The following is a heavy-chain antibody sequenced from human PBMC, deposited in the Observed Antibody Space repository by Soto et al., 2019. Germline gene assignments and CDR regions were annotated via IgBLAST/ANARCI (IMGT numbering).Heavy chain of an antibody. D-gene: IGHD1-1*01. CDR1: GFTFDNYC. CDR3: ARGTWNSYYGFDA. V-gene: IGHV3-7*01. CDR2: MKPDGSGQ. J-gene: IGHJ6*02. Sequence: PGGSLRLSCAASGFTFDNYCMTWGRQAPGKGPGWAANMKPDGSGQYYEDSAKGRFTISRDNANNSLYLQMNSLRAEDTAVYFCARGTWNSYYGFDAWGQGTTVTVSS.